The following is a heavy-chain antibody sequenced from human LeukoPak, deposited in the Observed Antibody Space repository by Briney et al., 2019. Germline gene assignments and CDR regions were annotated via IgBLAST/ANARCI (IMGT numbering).Heavy chain of an antibody. CDR3: AKGGGYCSSTSCYVIYYYMDV. Sequence: PGGSLRLSCAASGFTFSSYAMTWVRQAPGKGLEWVSGISGTSGSTYYADSVKGRFVISRDNSKNTLYLQMNSLRAEDTALYYCAKGGGYCSSTSCYVIYYYMDVWGKGTTVTVSS. CDR2: ISGTSGST. CDR1: GFTFSSYA. D-gene: IGHD2-2*01. V-gene: IGHV3-23*01. J-gene: IGHJ6*03.